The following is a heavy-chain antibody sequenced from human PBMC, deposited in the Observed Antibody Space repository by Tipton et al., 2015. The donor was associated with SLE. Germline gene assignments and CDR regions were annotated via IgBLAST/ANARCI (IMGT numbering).Heavy chain of an antibody. CDR1: GFTLSNYW. J-gene: IGHJ5*02. D-gene: IGHD2-2*01. Sequence: SLRLSCAASGFTLSNYWMHWVRQAPGKGLVWVSRINSDGITTSSADSVKGRFTISRDNAKNSVHLEMNSLRDEDTAVYYCARDLYCSSSACSSWFDPWGQGTLVTVSS. CDR2: INSDGITT. CDR3: ARDLYCSSSACSSWFDP. V-gene: IGHV3-74*01.